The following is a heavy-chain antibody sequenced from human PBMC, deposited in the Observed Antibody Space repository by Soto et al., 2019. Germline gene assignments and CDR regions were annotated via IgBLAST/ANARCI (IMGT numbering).Heavy chain of an antibody. D-gene: IGHD5-18*01. Sequence: AGVKVSCKAAGYTFIDYGITWVRQAPGQGLEWVGWISSSSANTHYKERLQGRVTMTSNKTNTAYMELWRVSSDDSAMYYSARSYIYGSYWYFELCGRRPMATGSS. V-gene: IGHV1-18*04. CDR3: ARSYIYGSYWYFEL. J-gene: IGHJ2*01. CDR2: ISSSSANT. CDR1: GYTFIDYG.